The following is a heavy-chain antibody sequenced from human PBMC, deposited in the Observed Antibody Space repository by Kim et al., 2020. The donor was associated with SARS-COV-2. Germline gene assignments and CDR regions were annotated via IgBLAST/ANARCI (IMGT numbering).Heavy chain of an antibody. CDR1: GGSISSSSYY. V-gene: IGHV4-39*01. CDR3: ARSPRSGYYSILAYFQH. CDR2: IYYSGST. J-gene: IGHJ1*01. Sequence: SETLSLTCTVSGGSISSSSYYWGWIRQPPGKGLEWIGSIYYSGSTYYNPSLKSRVTISVDTSKNQFSLKLSSVTAADTAVYYCARSPRSGYYSILAYFQHWGQGTLVTVSS. D-gene: IGHD3-22*01.